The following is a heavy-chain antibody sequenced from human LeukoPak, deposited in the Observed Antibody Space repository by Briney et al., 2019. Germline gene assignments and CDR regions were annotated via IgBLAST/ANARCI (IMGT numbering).Heavy chain of an antibody. V-gene: IGHV3-30*18. Sequence: PGRSLRLSCAASGFTFSRYGMHWGRQAPGKGLEWVALISYDASNKYYADSVKGRFTISRDKSKNTLYLQMNSQRVEDTAVYYCAKDENPGMAVAGTAADYWGQGTLVTVSS. D-gene: IGHD6-19*01. J-gene: IGHJ4*02. CDR2: ISYDASNK. CDR1: GFTFSRYG. CDR3: AKDENPGMAVAGTAADY.